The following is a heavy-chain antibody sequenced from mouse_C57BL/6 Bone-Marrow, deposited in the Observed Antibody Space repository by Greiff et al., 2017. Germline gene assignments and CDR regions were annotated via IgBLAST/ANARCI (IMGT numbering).Heavy chain of an antibody. V-gene: IGHV1-85*01. Sequence: VKLMESGPELVKPGASVKLSCKASGYTFTSYDINWVKQRPGQGLEWIGWIYPRDGSTKYNEKFKGKATLTVATSSRTASMELHSLTSEDSAVYFCARLEFDGSSGDWYFDVWGTGTTVTVSS. CDR1: GYTFTSYD. CDR3: ARLEFDGSSGDWYFDV. D-gene: IGHD1-1*01. J-gene: IGHJ1*03. CDR2: IYPRDGST.